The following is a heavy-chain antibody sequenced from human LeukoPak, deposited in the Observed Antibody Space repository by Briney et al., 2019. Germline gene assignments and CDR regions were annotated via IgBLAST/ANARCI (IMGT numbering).Heavy chain of an antibody. D-gene: IGHD3-10*01. CDR2: ISTSTGDT. CDR3: ARDMRLAGSGSYYNLGY. V-gene: IGHV1-18*01. J-gene: IGHJ4*02. CDR1: GYSFILYG. Sequence: ASVKVSCKTSGYSFILYGISWVRQAPGQGPEWMGWISTSTGDTKYTQKFQGRVTLTTDTSTSTAYMELSSLRSDDTAVYYCARDMRLAGSGSYYNLGYWGQGTLVTVSS.